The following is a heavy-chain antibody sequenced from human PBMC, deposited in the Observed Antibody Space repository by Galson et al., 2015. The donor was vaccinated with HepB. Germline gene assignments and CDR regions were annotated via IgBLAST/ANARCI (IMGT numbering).Heavy chain of an antibody. CDR2: INPNSGGT. J-gene: IGHJ4*02. D-gene: IGHD3-10*01. CDR1: GCTFTGYY. CDR3: ARESLWFGELPTYYFDY. Sequence: SVKVSCKASGCTFTGYYMHWVRQAPGQGLEWMGWINPNSGGTNYAQKFQGRVTMTRDTSISTAYMELSRLRSDDTAVYYCARESLWFGELPTYYFDYWGQGTLVTVSS. V-gene: IGHV1-2*02.